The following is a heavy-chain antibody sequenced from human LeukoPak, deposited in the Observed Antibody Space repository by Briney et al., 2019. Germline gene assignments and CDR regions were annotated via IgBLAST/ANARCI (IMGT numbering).Heavy chain of an antibody. CDR1: GFTFSSYA. Sequence: PGRSLRLSCAASGFTFSSYAMHWVRQAPGKGLEWVAVISYDGSNKYYADSVKGRFTISRDNAKNSLYLQMNGLRAEDTAVYYCARERLATDAFDIWGQGTMVTVSS. J-gene: IGHJ3*02. V-gene: IGHV3-30-3*01. CDR3: ARERLATDAFDI. CDR2: ISYDGSNK.